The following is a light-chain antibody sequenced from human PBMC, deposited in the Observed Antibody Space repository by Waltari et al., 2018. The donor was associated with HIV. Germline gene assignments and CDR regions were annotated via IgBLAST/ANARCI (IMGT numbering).Light chain of an antibody. CDR3: AAWDDNLSGWV. CDR2: RNN. Sequence: QSVLTQPPSASGTPGQSVTLSCSGSSSHIGSNYVYWYQQLPGTPPKPLIYRNNQRPSGVPDRFSGFKSGTSASLAISGLRSEDEADYYCAAWDDNLSGWVFGGGSKLTIL. V-gene: IGLV1-47*01. CDR1: SSHIGSNY. J-gene: IGLJ3*02.